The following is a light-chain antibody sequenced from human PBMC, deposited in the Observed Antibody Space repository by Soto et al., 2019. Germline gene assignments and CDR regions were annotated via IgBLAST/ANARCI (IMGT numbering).Light chain of an antibody. CDR3: CSYTTSNTRQIV. J-gene: IGLJ1*01. CDR1: SSDVGGYNY. Sequence: QSALTQPASVSGSPGQSITISCTGTSSDVGGYNYVSWYQQQPGKAPKFMIYDVTNRPSGVSYRFSGSTSGNTASLTISGLHAEHEADYYSCSYTTSNTRQIVFGTGTKLTVL. V-gene: IGLV2-14*01. CDR2: DVT.